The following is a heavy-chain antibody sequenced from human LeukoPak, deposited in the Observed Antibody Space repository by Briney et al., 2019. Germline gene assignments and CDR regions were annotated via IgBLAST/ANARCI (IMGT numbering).Heavy chain of an antibody. V-gene: IGHV4-39*01. CDR3: ARHSSTIFGVVMGFDY. CDR2: IYYSGST. CDR1: GGSISSSSYY. D-gene: IGHD3-3*01. J-gene: IGHJ4*02. Sequence: SETLSLTCTVSGGSISSSSYYWGWIRQPPGKGLEWIGSIYYSGSTYYNPSLKSRVTISVDTSKNQFSLKLSSVTAADTAVYYCARHSSTIFGVVMGFDYWGQGTLVTVYS.